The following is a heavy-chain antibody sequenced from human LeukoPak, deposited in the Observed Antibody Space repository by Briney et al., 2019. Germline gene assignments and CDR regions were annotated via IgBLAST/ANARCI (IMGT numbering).Heavy chain of an antibody. J-gene: IGHJ6*03. D-gene: IGHD6-25*01. CDR1: GGSISSYF. CDR3: ATVHPRRDCYYMDV. V-gene: IGHV4-59*01. CDR2: IYYSGTT. Sequence: SETLSLTCTVSGGSISSYFWSWIRQPPGKGLEWIGHIYYSGTTNYNPSLKSRVTISVDTSKNQFSLNLSSVTAADTAVYYCATVHPRRDCYYMDVWGKGTTVTVSS.